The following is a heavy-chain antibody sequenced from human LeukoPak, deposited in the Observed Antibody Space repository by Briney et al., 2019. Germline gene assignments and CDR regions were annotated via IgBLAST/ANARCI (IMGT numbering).Heavy chain of an antibody. CDR2: ISGSDTTT. Sequence: PGGSLRLSCLASGFAFSAYEMNWVRPAPGRGLEWVSYISGSDTTTYYAGSVRGRFTIFRDNAKNSLYLQMNSLRAEDTALYYCTTLGYHLDSWGQGTLVTVSS. J-gene: IGHJ4*02. CDR3: TTLGYHLDS. V-gene: IGHV3-48*03. CDR1: GFAFSAYE. D-gene: IGHD3-22*01.